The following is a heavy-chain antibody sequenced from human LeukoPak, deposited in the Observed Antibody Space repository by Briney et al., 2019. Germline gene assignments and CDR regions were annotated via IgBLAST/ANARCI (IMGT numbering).Heavy chain of an antibody. D-gene: IGHD4-17*01. CDR2: IYSGGST. CDR3: ARDREFYGDYSNGRYYYYYMDV. V-gene: IGHV3-53*05. J-gene: IGHJ6*03. Sequence: ETLSLTCAVYGGSFSGYYWSWIRQPPGKGLEWVSVIYSGGSTYYADSVKGRSTISRDNSKNTLYLQMNSLRAEDTAVYYCARDREFYGDYSNGRYYYYYMDVWGKGTTVTVSS. CDR1: GGSFSGYY.